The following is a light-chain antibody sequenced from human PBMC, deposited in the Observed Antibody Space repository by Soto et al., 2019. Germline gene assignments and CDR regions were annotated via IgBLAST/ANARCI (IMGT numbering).Light chain of an antibody. Sequence: DIQMTQSPSSVSASVGDRVTITCRASQGIRSWLAWYQQKPGKAPKLLIDLASSLQSGVPSRFSGSGSGTDFTLTISRLQPEDFATYYCQQTNSFPPTFGQGTRLEIK. J-gene: IGKJ5*01. CDR1: QGIRSW. CDR2: LAS. V-gene: IGKV1-12*01. CDR3: QQTNSFPPT.